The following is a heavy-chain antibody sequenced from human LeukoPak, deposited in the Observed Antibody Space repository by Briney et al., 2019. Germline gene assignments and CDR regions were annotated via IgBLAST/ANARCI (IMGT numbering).Heavy chain of an antibody. CDR2: INHSGST. J-gene: IGHJ6*01. V-gene: IGHV4-34*01. CDR1: GGFFSGYY. Sequence: PSETLSLTCAVYGGFFSGYYWSWIRQPPGKGLEWIGEINHSGSTNYNPSLKSRVTISVDTSKNQFSLKLSSVTAADTAVYYCARGPNGYGYNYYYYGMDVWGKGPRSPSPQ. CDR3: ARGPNGYGYNYYYYGMDV. D-gene: IGHD5-18*01.